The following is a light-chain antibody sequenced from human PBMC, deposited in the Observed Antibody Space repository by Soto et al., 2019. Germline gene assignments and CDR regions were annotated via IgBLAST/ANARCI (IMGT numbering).Light chain of an antibody. CDR2: DVS. Sequence: QSALAQPASVSGSPGQSITISCTGTSSDVGGYNYVSWYQQHPGKAPKLMIYDVSHRPSGVSDRFSGSKSGNTASLTISGLQAEDEADYYCSSYTSSSTLFYVFGTGTKVTVL. CDR3: SSYTSSSTLFYV. CDR1: SSDVGGYNY. J-gene: IGLJ1*01. V-gene: IGLV2-14*01.